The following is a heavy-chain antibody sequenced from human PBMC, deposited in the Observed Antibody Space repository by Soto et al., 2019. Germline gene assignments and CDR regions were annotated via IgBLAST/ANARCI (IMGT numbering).Heavy chain of an antibody. CDR1: GGSISSGDYY. Sequence: QVQLQESGPGLVKPSQTLSLTCTVSGGSISSGDYYWSWIRQPPGKGLEWIGYIYYSGSTYYNPSLKSRVTISVEQSKTQFSLKLSSVPAADTAVYYCARVVGYSGYDSGGFAAHWGQGTLVTVSS. J-gene: IGHJ4*02. CDR2: IYYSGST. V-gene: IGHV4-30-4*01. CDR3: ARVVGYSGYDSGGFAAH. D-gene: IGHD5-12*01.